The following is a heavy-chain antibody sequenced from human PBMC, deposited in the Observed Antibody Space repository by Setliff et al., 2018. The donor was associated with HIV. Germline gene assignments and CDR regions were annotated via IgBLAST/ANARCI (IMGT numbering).Heavy chain of an antibody. CDR1: GFPFSSYG. D-gene: IGHD3-22*01. J-gene: IGHJ4*02. CDR2: ISAYNGKT. V-gene: IGHV1-18*01. CDR3: ARAYNVYDYRFDSSGYDY. Sequence: ASVKVSCKASGFPFSSYGISWVRQAPGQGLEWMGWISAYNGKTEYAQKFQGRVTITADESTSTAYMELSSLRSEDTAAYYCARAYNVYDYRFDSSGYDYWGQGTLVTVSS.